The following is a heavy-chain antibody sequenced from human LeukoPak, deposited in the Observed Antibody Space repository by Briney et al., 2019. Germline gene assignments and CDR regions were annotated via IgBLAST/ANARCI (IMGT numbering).Heavy chain of an antibody. D-gene: IGHD6-13*01. CDR1: GFTFSSYW. CDR3: ARALFVAAGGRYYYYYMDV. CDR2: IKQDGSEK. Sequence: GGSLRLSCAASGFTFSSYWMSWVRQAPGKGLEWVANIKQDGSEKYYVDSVKGRFTISRDNAKNSLYLQMNSLRAEDTAVYYCARALFVAAGGRYYYYYMDVWGKGTTVTVSS. J-gene: IGHJ6*03. V-gene: IGHV3-7*01.